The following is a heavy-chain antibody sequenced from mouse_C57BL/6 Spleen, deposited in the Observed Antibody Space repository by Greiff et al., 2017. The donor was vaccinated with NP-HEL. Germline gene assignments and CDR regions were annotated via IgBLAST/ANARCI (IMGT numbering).Heavy chain of an antibody. J-gene: IGHJ2*01. D-gene: IGHD2-4*01. V-gene: IGHV1-64*01. CDR1: GYTFTSYW. CDR3: ARKGIYYDYDDFDY. Sequence: VQLQQSGAELVKPGASVKLSCKASGYTFTSYWMHWVKQRPGQGLEWIGMIHPNSGSTNYNEKFKSKATLTVDKSSSTAYMQLSSLTSEDSAVYYCARKGIYYDYDDFDYWGQGTTLTVSS. CDR2: IHPNSGST.